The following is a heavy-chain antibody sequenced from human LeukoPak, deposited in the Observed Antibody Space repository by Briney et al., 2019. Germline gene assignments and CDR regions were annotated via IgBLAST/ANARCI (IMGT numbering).Heavy chain of an antibody. CDR3: ARDHNDYGDSYFDY. CDR1: GGSISSYY. D-gene: IGHD4-17*01. J-gene: IGHJ4*02. CDR2: IYYSGST. Sequence: SETLSLTCTVSGGSISSYYWSWIRQPPGKGLEWIEYIYYSGSTNYNPSLKSRVTISVDTSKNQFSLKLSSVTAADTAVYYCARDHNDYGDSYFDYWGQGTLVTVSS. V-gene: IGHV4-59*01.